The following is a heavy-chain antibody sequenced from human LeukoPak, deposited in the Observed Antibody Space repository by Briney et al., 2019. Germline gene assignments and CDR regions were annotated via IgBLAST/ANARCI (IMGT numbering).Heavy chain of an antibody. Sequence: GASVKVSCKASGYTFTSYGISWVRQAPGQGLEWMGWISAYNGNTNYAQKLQGRVTMTTDTSTSTAYMELRSLRSDDTAVYYCARAGPYYDFWSGFGRTSDYYYYYYMDVWGKGTTVTVSS. CDR3: ARAGPYYDFWSGFGRTSDYYYYYYMDV. J-gene: IGHJ6*03. CDR2: ISAYNGNT. D-gene: IGHD3-3*01. CDR1: GYTFTSYG. V-gene: IGHV1-18*01.